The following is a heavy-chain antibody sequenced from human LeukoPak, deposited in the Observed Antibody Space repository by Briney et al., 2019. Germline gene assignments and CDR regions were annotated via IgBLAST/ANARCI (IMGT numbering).Heavy chain of an antibody. CDR2: IKRDESEK. Sequence: GGSLRLSCAASGFSFDDNAMYWVRQAPGNGLEWVANIKRDESEKYYADSVKGRFTISRDNAKNSLYLQMNRLSAEDSAVYYCARDSLEWLSSLNGMDIWGQGTTVTVSS. V-gene: IGHV3-7*03. D-gene: IGHD3-3*01. CDR1: GFSFDDNA. CDR3: ARDSLEWLSSLNGMDI. J-gene: IGHJ6*02.